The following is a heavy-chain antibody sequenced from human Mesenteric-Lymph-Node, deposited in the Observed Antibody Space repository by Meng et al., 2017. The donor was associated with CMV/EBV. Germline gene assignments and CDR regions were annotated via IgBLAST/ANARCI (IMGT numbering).Heavy chain of an antibody. J-gene: IGHJ6*02. Sequence: ASVKVSCKASGYTFTGYYMHWVRQAPGQGLEWMGWINPNSGGTNYAQKFQGRVTMTRDTSISTAYMELSRLRSDDTAVYYCARLDDPRYCSGSSCYTWRASYFGMDVWGQGTTVTVSS. D-gene: IGHD2-2*02. CDR3: ARLDDPRYCSGSSCYTWRASYFGMDV. CDR2: INPNSGGT. V-gene: IGHV1-2*02. CDR1: GYTFTGYY.